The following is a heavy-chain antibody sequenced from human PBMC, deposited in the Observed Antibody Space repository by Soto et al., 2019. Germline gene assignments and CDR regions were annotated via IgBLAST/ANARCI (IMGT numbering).Heavy chain of an antibody. CDR1: GFTFSDYW. CDR3: ARASMGTLDY. CDR2: INTDGSVT. D-gene: IGHD7-27*01. Sequence: EVQLVESGGGLLQPGGSLRLSCAASGFTFSDYWMYWVRQDPGKGLAWASRINTDGSVTNYADSVKGRFTISRDNAKNKLYLQMNSLRTEDTAVYYCARASMGTLDYWGQGTMVTVST. J-gene: IGHJ4*02. V-gene: IGHV3-74*01.